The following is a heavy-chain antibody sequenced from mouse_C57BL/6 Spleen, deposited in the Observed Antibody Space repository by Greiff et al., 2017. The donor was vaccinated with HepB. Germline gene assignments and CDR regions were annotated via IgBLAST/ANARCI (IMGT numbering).Heavy chain of an antibody. CDR2: IYPGDGDT. D-gene: IGHD1-1*01. J-gene: IGHJ1*03. V-gene: IGHV1-82*01. CDR1: GYAFSSSW. CDR3: ARRAYEGYFDV. Sequence: QVQLQQSGPELVKPGASVKISCKASGYAFSSSWMNWVKQRPGKGLEWIGRIYPGDGDTNYNGKFKGKATLTADKSSSTAYMQLSSLTSEDSAVYFCARRAYEGYFDVWGTGTTVTVSS.